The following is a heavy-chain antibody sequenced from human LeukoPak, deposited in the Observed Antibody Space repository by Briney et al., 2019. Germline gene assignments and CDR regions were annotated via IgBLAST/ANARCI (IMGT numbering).Heavy chain of an antibody. CDR1: GFTFSSYG. Sequence: GGSLRLSCAASGFTFSSYGIHWVRQAPGKGLEWVAVISYDGSNKYYVDSVKGRFTISRDNAKNSLYLQMNSLRAEDTAIYYCAKDGGSGILYWGQGTLVTVSS. CDR2: ISYDGSNK. CDR3: AKDGGSGILY. V-gene: IGHV3-30*18. J-gene: IGHJ4*02. D-gene: IGHD3-10*01.